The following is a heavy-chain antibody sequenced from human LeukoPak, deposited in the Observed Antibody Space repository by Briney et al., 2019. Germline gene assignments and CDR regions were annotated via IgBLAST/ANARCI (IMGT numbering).Heavy chain of an antibody. CDR2: ISYDGGNE. D-gene: IGHD3-10*01. CDR1: GFSFSSYS. V-gene: IGHV3-30-3*01. CDR3: ATPGVYYYGSGSQGTAFDI. J-gene: IGHJ3*02. Sequence: GGSLRLSCAASGFSFSSYSIHWVRQAPGKGLEWVAVISYDGGNEYYADSVKGRFTISRDNSKNTLYLQMNSLKAEDTAVYYCATPGVYYYGSGSQGTAFDIWGQGTLVTVSS.